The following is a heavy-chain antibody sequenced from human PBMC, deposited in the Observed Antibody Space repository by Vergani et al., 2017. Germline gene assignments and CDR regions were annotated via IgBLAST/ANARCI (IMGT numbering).Heavy chain of an antibody. J-gene: IGHJ4*02. V-gene: IGHV3-21*01. CDR3: ARELRDHQFDY. CDR1: GFTFSSYR. Sequence: EVQLVESGGGLVKPGGSLRPSCAASGFTFSSYRMNWVRQAPGKGLEWVSSISSSRSDIYYADSLKGRFNISRDNAKNSLYLQMNSLRAEDTAVYYCARELRDHQFDYWGQGTLVTVSS. CDR2: ISSSRSDI. D-gene: IGHD5-24*01.